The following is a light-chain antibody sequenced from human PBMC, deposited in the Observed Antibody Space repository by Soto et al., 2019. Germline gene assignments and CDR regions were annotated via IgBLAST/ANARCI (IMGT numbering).Light chain of an antibody. V-gene: IGLV2-14*01. J-gene: IGLJ1*01. CDR1: TSDIGFYDY. CDR3: CSSAPESTYA. Sequence: QSVLTQPASVSGSPGQSLTISCTGTTSDIGFYDYVSWYQQYPGKAPKLLIYGVTIRPSGISNRFSGSKSGSTASLTISGLRDEDEADYFCCSSAPESTYAFGTGTKVTVL. CDR2: GVT.